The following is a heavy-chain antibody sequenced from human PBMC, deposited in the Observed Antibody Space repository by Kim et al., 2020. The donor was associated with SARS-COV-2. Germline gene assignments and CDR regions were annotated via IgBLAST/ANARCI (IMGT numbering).Heavy chain of an antibody. D-gene: IGHD2-21*02. CDR3: ANPRGGVTDF. Sequence: SYAESVKGRFTISRDNSKNTLYLQMNSLRAEDTAVYYCANPRGGVTDFWGQGTLVTVSS. V-gene: IGHV3-23*01. J-gene: IGHJ4*02.